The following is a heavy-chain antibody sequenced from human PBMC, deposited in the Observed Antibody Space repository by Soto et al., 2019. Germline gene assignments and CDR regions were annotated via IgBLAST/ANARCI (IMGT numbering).Heavy chain of an antibody. Sequence: QVQLVQSGAEVKKPGASVKVSCKASGYTFTSYAMHWVRQAPGQRLEWMGWINAGNGNTKYSQKFQGRVTITRDTSASTAYMELSSLRSEDTAVYYCARGVWSCGWWGYWGQGTLVTVSS. CDR3: ARGVWSCGWWGY. J-gene: IGHJ4*02. V-gene: IGHV1-3*01. CDR1: GYTFTSYA. CDR2: INAGNGNT. D-gene: IGHD6-19*01.